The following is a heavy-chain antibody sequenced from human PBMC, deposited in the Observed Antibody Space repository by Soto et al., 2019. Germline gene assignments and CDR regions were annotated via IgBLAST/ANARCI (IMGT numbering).Heavy chain of an antibody. D-gene: IGHD3-10*01. Sequence: SETLSLTCSVSGGTVNTYYWSWIRQPPGKELEWIGYIYSSGNTNYNPSLKSRVTISVDTPNNQFFLKLSSVTVADTAVYYCARDRGPTSYFDYWGQGNMVTVSS. V-gene: IGHV4-59*02. CDR3: ARDRGPTSYFDY. J-gene: IGHJ4*02. CDR1: GGTVNTYY. CDR2: IYSSGNT.